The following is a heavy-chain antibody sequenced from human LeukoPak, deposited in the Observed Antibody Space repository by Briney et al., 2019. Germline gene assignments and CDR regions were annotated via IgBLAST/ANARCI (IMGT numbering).Heavy chain of an antibody. V-gene: IGHV4-38-2*02. D-gene: IGHD6-19*01. CDR1: GASISSYY. Sequence: SETLSLTCTVSGASISSYYWSWIRQSPGKGLEWIGSIYHSGRTYYNPPLKSRVTISLDTSKNQFSLKLSSVTAADTAVYYCARDRIAVSDPPNWFDPWGQGTLVTVSS. CDR3: ARDRIAVSDPPNWFDP. J-gene: IGHJ5*02. CDR2: IYHSGRT.